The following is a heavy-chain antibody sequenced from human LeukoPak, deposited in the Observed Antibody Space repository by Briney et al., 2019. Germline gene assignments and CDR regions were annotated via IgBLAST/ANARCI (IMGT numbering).Heavy chain of an antibody. CDR3: VRTRLSDHIVPAAERADDAYDM. J-gene: IGHJ3*02. Sequence: SETLSLTCAVSGGSISSSRYYWGWLRQPPGKGLEWIGSIHYSGSTYYNPSLKSRVTVSVDTSENQFSLKLSSVAAADTAVYFCVRTRLSDHIVPAAERADDAYDMWGQGTMVTVSS. CDR1: GGSISSSRYY. D-gene: IGHD2-2*01. CDR2: IHYSGST. V-gene: IGHV4-39*07.